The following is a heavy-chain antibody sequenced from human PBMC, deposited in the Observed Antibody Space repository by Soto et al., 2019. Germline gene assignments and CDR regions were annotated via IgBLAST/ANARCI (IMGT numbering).Heavy chain of an antibody. CDR1: GYTFTGYY. V-gene: IGHV1-2*04. D-gene: IGHD5-18*01. CDR3: ARDLRSTAMVGGFNWFDP. CDR2: INPNSGGT. J-gene: IGHJ5*02. Sequence: QVQLVQSGAEVKKPGASVKVSCKASGYTFTGYYMHWVRQAPGQGLEWMGWINPNSGGTNYAQKFQGWVTMTRDTSISTAYMELSRLRSDDTAVYYCARDLRSTAMVGGFNWFDPWGQGTLVTVSS.